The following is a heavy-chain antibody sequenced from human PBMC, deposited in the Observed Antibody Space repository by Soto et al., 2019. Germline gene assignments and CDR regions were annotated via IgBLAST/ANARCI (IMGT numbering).Heavy chain of an antibody. CDR2: INPNSGGT. Sequence: ASVKVSCKASGYTFTGYYMHWVRQAPGQGLEWMGWINPNSGGTNYAQKFQGRVTMTRDTSISTAYMELSRLRSYYTAVYYCARGERERWLPSGDNYYYYGMDVWGQGTTVTVAS. D-gene: IGHD5-12*01. V-gene: IGHV1-2*02. CDR3: ARGERERWLPSGDNYYYYGMDV. CDR1: GYTFTGYY. J-gene: IGHJ6*02.